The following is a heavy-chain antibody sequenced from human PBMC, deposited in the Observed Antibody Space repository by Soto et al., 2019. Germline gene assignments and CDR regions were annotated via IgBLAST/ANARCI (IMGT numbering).Heavy chain of an antibody. CDR1: GFTFSSYG. CDR3: AKGAGAYCGGECNDAFDI. V-gene: IGHV3-30*18. Sequence: LRLSCAASGFTFSSYGMHWVRQAPGKGLGWVAVISYDGSNKYYADSVKGRFTISRDNSKNTLYLQMNSLRAEDTAVYYCAKGAGAYCGGECNDAFDIWGQGTMVTVSS. CDR2: ISYDGSNK. D-gene: IGHD2-21*01. J-gene: IGHJ3*02.